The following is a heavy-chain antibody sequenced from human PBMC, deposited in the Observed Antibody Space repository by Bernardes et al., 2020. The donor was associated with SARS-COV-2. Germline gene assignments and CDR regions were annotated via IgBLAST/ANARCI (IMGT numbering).Heavy chain of an antibody. CDR1: GFTFSDYY. V-gene: IGHV3-11*06. CDR3: ARVPQWLLLEYYFDY. J-gene: IGHJ4*02. Sequence: GGSLRLSCAASGFTFSDYYMSWIRQAPGKGLEWVSYISSSSSYTNYADSVKGRFTISRDNAKNSLYLQMNSLRAEDTAVYYCARVPQWLLLEYYFDYWGQGTLVTVSS. CDR2: ISSSSSYT. D-gene: IGHD3-3*01.